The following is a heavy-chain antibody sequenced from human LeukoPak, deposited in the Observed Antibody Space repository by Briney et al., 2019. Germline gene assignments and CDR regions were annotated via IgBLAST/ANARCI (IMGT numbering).Heavy chain of an antibody. CDR3: AKEDSLVGNYDY. J-gene: IGHJ4*02. D-gene: IGHD3-10*01. V-gene: IGHV3-23*01. CDR2: MSGSGGST. Sequence: GGSLRLSCAASGFTFSSYAMSWVRQAPGRGLEWVSAMSGSGGSTYYADSVKGRFTISRDNSKNTLYLQMNSLRAEDTALDYCAKEDSLVGNYDYWPQRTVVTVSS. CDR1: GFTFSSYA.